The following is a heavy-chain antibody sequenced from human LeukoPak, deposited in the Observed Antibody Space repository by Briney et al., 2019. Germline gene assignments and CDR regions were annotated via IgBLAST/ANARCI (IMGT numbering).Heavy chain of an antibody. CDR1: GFTFSSYW. CDR2: IKQDGSEK. V-gene: IGHV3-7*01. CDR3: ASGNWNDRAFDI. Sequence: PGGSLRLSCAASGFTFSSYWMSWVRQAPGKGLEWVANIKQDGSEKYYVDSVKGRFTISRDNAKNSLYLQMNSLRVEDTAVYYCASGNWNDRAFDIWGQGTMVIVSS. D-gene: IGHD1-20*01. J-gene: IGHJ3*02.